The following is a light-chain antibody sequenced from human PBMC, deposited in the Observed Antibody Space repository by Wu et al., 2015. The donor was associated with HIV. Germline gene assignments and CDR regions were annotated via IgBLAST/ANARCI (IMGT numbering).Light chain of an antibody. CDR2: DAS. V-gene: IGKV3-15*01. CDR3: QQYNSWPLT. J-gene: IGKJ4*01. CDR1: QSVTSD. Sequence: EIVMTQSPATLSVSPGERATLSCRASQSVTSDLAWYQQKPGQAPRLLIYDASTRATGVPARFSDSRSGTEFTLTISSIQSEDFAVYYCQQYNSWPLTFGGGTKVEIK.